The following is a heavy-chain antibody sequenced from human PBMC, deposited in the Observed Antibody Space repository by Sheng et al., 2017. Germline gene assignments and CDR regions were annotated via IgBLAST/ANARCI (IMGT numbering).Heavy chain of an antibody. D-gene: IGHD1-26*01. V-gene: IGHV4-34*01. CDR3: ARQRGFSGYSLKGAGYFDY. Sequence: QVQLQQWGAGLLKPSETLSLTCAVYGGSFSGYYWSWIRQPPGKGLEWIGEINHSGSTNYNPSLKSRVTISVDTSKNQFSLKLSSVTAADTAVYYCARQRGFSGYSLKGAGYFDYWGQGTLVTVSS. J-gene: IGHJ4*02. CDR1: GGSFSGYY. CDR2: INHSGST.